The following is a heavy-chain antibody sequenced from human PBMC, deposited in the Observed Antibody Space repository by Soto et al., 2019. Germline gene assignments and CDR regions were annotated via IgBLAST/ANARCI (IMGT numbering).Heavy chain of an antibody. J-gene: IGHJ4*02. CDR1: GYTVTDYA. CDR2: ITPGNGNT. Sequence: QVHLVQSGAEVKKPGASVKISCRASGYTVTDYAIFWVRQAPGQSLEWMGWITPGNGNTRYSQRFQGRVNITRDTSASTAYMELGSLRSEDTAVYYCARGHSGWYYLGDNWGQGTLVTVSS. CDR3: ARGHSGWYYLGDN. D-gene: IGHD6-19*01. V-gene: IGHV1-3*01.